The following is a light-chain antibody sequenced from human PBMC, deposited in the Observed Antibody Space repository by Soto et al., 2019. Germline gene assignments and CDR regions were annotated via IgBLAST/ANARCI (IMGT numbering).Light chain of an antibody. J-gene: IGKJ4*01. CDR3: QQYGSSPLS. V-gene: IGKV3-20*01. Sequence: DIVLTQSPGTLSLSPGERATLSCRASQSVSSSYLAWYQQKPGQAPRLLIYGASIRATGIPDRFSGSGSGTAFALTISRLEPEEFAVYYCQQYGSSPLSFGGGTKVEIK. CDR1: QSVSSSY. CDR2: GAS.